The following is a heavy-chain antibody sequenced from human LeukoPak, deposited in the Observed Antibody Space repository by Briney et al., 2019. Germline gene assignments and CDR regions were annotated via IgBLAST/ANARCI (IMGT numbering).Heavy chain of an antibody. D-gene: IGHD2-15*01. V-gene: IGHV3-21*01. J-gene: IGHJ3*02. CDR2: ISSSSSYI. CDR1: GFTFSSYS. CDR3: ARAPRGGDIVVVVAAGAFDI. Sequence: GRSLRLSCAASGFTFSSYSMNWVRQAPGKGLEWVSSISSSSSYIYYADSVKGRFTISKDNAKNSLYLQMNSLRAEDTAVYYCARAPRGGDIVVVVAAGAFDIWGQGTMVTVSS.